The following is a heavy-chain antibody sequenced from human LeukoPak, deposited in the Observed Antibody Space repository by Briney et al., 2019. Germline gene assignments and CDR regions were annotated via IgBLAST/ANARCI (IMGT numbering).Heavy chain of an antibody. CDR2: INHSGGT. J-gene: IGHJ6*02. D-gene: IGHD2-21*01. Sequence: SETLSLTCAVYGGSFSGYYWSWIRQPPGKGLEWIGEINHSGGTNYNPSLKSRVTISVDTSKNQFSLKLSSVTAADTAVYYCARHGDRANYYYYGMDVWGQGTTVTVSS. V-gene: IGHV4-34*01. CDR1: GGSFSGYY. CDR3: ARHGDRANYYYYGMDV.